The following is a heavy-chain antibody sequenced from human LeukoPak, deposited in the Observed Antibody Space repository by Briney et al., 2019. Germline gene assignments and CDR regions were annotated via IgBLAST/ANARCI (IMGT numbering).Heavy chain of an antibody. CDR3: ARGGWYGRYFDY. CDR2: IYYSGST. J-gene: IGHJ4*02. Sequence: PSETLSLTCTVSCGSISSYYWSWIRQPPGKGLEWIGYIYYSGSTNYNPSLKSRVTISVDTSKNQFSPKLSSVTAADTAVYYCARGGWYGRYFDYWGQGTLVTVSS. CDR1: CGSISSYY. V-gene: IGHV4-59*08. D-gene: IGHD6-19*01.